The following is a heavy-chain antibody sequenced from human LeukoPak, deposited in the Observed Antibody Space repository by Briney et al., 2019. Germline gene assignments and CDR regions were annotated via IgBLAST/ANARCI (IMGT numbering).Heavy chain of an antibody. Sequence: GGSLRLSCAASGLTISNYWMHWVRQVPGKGLVWVSRINSKGSSISYADSVKGRFTISRDNAKNTLNLQMNSLRAEDTAVYYCARGRGVSLDYWGQGALVTVSS. D-gene: IGHD3-10*01. V-gene: IGHV3-74*01. CDR3: ARGRGVSLDY. J-gene: IGHJ4*02. CDR1: GLTISNYW. CDR2: INSKGSSI.